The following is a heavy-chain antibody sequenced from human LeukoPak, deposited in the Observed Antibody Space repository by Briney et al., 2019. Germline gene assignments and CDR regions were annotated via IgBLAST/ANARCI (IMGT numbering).Heavy chain of an antibody. CDR2: INPNSGGT. J-gene: IGHJ4*02. V-gene: IGHV1-2*02. Sequence: ASVKVSCKASGYTFTGFYMHWVRQAPGQGPEWMGWINPNSGGTSYAQKFQGRVTMTRDTSISTAYMELSRLRSDDTAVYYCASLGDYYGSGSYSPFDYWGQGTLVTVSS. D-gene: IGHD3-10*01. CDR3: ASLGDYYGSGSYSPFDY. CDR1: GYTFTGFY.